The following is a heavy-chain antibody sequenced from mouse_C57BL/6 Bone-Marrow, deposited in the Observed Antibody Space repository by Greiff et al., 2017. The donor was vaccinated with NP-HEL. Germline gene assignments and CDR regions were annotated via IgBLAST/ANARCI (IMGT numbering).Heavy chain of an antibody. CDR3: ARYHYGSSRYCDV. V-gene: IGHV1-19*01. CDR2: INPYNGGT. CDR1: GYTFTDYY. Sequence: EVQLQQSGPVLVKPGASVKMSCKASGYTFTDYYMNWVKQSPGKSLEWIGVINPYNGGTSYNQKFKGKATLTVDKSSSTAYMELNSLTSEDSAVYDCARYHYGSSRYCDVWGTGTTVTVSS. J-gene: IGHJ1*03. D-gene: IGHD1-1*01.